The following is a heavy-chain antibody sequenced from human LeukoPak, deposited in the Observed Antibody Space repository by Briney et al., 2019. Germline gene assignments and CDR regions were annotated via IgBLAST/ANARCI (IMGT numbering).Heavy chain of an antibody. V-gene: IGHV3-23*01. CDR3: AKTPFTIFGVVTGGNWFDP. CDR2: ISGSGGST. D-gene: IGHD3-3*01. J-gene: IGHJ5*02. CDR1: GFTFSSYA. Sequence: GGSLRLSCAASGFTFSSYAMSWVRQAPGKGLEWVSAISGSGGSTYYADSVKGRFTISRDNSKNTLYLQMNSLRAEDTAVYYCAKTPFTIFGVVTGGNWFDPWGQGTLVTVSS.